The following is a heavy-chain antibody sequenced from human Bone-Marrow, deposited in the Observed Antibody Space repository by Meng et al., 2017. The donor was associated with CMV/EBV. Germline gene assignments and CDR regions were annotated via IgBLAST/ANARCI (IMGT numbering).Heavy chain of an antibody. CDR2: IDWNGGKI. Sequence: GGSLRLSCAASGFTFSSYEMNWVRQAPGKGLEWVAHIDWNGGKIKYADSVKGRFTISRDNAKNSLYLQMNSLRAEDTAVYYCARVRNAFDIWGQGTMVTVSS. J-gene: IGHJ3*02. CDR1: GFTFSSYE. V-gene: IGHV3-48*03. CDR3: ARVRNAFDI.